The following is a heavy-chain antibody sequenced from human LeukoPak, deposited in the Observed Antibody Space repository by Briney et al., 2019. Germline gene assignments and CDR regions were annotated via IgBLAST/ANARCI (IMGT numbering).Heavy chain of an antibody. V-gene: IGHV5-51*01. J-gene: IGHJ5*02. CDR3: AREVSPTITPNYFDP. D-gene: IGHD1-7*01. Sequence: GESLKISCKGSGFDFYGYWIAWVCQMPGKGLEWMGVIYPDDSRTTYSPSFQGQVTISADKSISTAYLQWTSLQASDTAIYYCAREVSPTITPNYFDPWGQGTLVIVSS. CDR2: IYPDDSRT. CDR1: GFDFYGYW.